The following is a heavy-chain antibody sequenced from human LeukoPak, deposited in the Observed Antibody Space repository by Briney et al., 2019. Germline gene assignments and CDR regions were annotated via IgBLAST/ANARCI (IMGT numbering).Heavy chain of an antibody. Sequence: PGGSLRLSCAASGFTFSTYAMTWVRQAPGMGLEWVSSISGDGAVTYYTDSVQGRFTISRDNSESTLYLQMNRLRVDDTAIYYCAKIQGSDWSWGRGTLVTVSS. CDR1: GFTFSTYA. V-gene: IGHV3-23*01. CDR2: ISGDGAVT. J-gene: IGHJ5*02. CDR3: AKIQGSDWS. D-gene: IGHD6-19*01.